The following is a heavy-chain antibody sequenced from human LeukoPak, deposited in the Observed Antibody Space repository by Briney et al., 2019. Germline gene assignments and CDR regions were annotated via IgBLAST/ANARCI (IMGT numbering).Heavy chain of an antibody. CDR2: IRYDESNK. V-gene: IGHV3-30*02. CDR3: AKAAYCGGDCPQFDY. Sequence: GGSLRLSCAASGFTFNSYGMHWVRQAPGKGLEWVAFIRYDESNKYYADSVKGRFTISRDNSKNTLYLQMNSLRAEDTAVYYCAKAAYCGGDCPQFDYWGQGTLVTVSS. J-gene: IGHJ4*02. D-gene: IGHD2-21*01. CDR1: GFTFNSYG.